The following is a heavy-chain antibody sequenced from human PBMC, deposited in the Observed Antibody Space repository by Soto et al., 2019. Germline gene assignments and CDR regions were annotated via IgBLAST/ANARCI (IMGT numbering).Heavy chain of an antibody. CDR2: IIPIFGTA. J-gene: IGHJ2*01. V-gene: IGHV1-69*01. CDR1: GGTFSSYA. CDR3: ASGSVVVTAIRGYFDL. D-gene: IGHD2-21*02. Sequence: QVQLVQSGAEVKKPGSSVKVSCKASGGTFSSYAISWVRQAPGQGLEWMGGIIPIFGTANYAQKFQGRVTITADESTSTAYMELSSRRSEDTAVYYCASGSVVVTAIRGYFDLWGSGPLVTVAS.